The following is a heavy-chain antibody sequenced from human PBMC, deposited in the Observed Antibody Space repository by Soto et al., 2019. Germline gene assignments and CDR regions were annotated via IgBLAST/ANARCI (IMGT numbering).Heavy chain of an antibody. CDR1: GGSISSGGYS. CDR3: ARILRVWSGYYFDF. J-gene: IGHJ4*02. CDR2: IFHNGTT. Sequence: SETLSLTCAVSGGSISSGGYSWSWIRQPPGKGLEWIGYIFHNGTTCNNPSLKSRVTISVDRSKNQFSLKLSSVTAADTAVYYCARILRVWSGYYFDFWGQGTRVTVSS. V-gene: IGHV4-30-2*01. D-gene: IGHD3-3*01.